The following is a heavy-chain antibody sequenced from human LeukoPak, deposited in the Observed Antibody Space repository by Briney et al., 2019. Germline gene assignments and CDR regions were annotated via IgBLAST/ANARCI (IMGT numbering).Heavy chain of an antibody. Sequence: GGSLRLSCAASGFTFSSYAMSWVRQAPGKGLKWVSTINDNGDGTYYADSVKGRFTISRDNSYNTVSLQMNSLRAEDTAVYYCAKWRFLEWLLPTDYWGQGTLVTVSS. V-gene: IGHV3-23*01. CDR3: AKWRFLEWLLPTDY. CDR2: INDNGDGT. CDR1: GFTFSSYA. D-gene: IGHD3-3*01. J-gene: IGHJ4*02.